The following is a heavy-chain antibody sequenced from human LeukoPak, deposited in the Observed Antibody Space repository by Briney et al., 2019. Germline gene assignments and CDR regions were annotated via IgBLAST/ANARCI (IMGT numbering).Heavy chain of an antibody. V-gene: IGHV1-18*01. D-gene: IGHD6-13*01. CDR1: VYTFTSYG. J-gene: IGHJ4*02. CDR2: ISAYNGNT. CDR3: ARLYGYSSSWPRGDFDY. Sequence: ASVKVSCKASVYTFTSYGISWVRQAPGQGLEWMGWISAYNGNTNYAQKLQGRVTMTTDTSTSTAYMELRSLRSDDTAVYYCARLYGYSSSWPRGDFDYWGQGTLVTVSS.